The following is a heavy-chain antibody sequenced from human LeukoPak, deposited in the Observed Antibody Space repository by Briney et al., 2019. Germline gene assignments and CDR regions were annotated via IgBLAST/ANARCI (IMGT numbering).Heavy chain of an antibody. CDR2: IYTEGSST. J-gene: IGHJ3*02. V-gene: IGHV3-74*01. CDR3: ATLRGSLGSAFDI. D-gene: IGHD1-26*01. Sequence: GGSLRLSCAASGLTFGNYWMHWVRQATGKGLVWVSLIYTEGSSTFYADSVKGRFTISRDNAKNTLYLRMNSLRVEDTAVYYCATLRGSLGSAFDIWGQGTVVTVSS. CDR1: GLTFGNYW.